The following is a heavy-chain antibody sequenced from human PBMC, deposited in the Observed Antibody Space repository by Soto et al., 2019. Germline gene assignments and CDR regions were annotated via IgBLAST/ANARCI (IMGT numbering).Heavy chain of an antibody. J-gene: IGHJ6*02. CDR3: ARNYYGMDV. V-gene: IGHV3-33*01. CDR1: GFTFSSYG. CDR2: IWYDGSNK. Sequence: QVQLVESGGGVVQPGRSLRLSCAASGFTFSSYGMHWVRQAPGKGLEWVAVIWYDGSNKYYADSVKGRFTISRDNSKNTLYLQMNSLRAEDTAVYYCARNYYGMDVWGQGTTVTVSS.